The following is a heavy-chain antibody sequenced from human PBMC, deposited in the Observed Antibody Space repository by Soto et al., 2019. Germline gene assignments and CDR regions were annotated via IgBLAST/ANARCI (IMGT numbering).Heavy chain of an antibody. CDR2: IYYTGIT. CDR3: ASLPARPYYHGVDV. J-gene: IGHJ6*02. CDR1: GVSIVYYY. V-gene: IGHV4-59*01. Sequence: PSETLSLTCSVSGVSIVYYYWNWIRKPPGKGLEWLGHIYYTGITAHNPSLNSRITISVDTSKNQISLNLGSVTAADTAVYYCASLPARPYYHGVDVWGPGTAVTVSS.